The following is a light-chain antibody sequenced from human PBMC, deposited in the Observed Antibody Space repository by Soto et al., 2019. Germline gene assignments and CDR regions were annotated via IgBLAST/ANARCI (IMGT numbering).Light chain of an antibody. J-gene: IGKJ2*01. CDR3: QQYNSFPQT. Sequence: AIRMTQSPSSFSASTGDRVTITCRATQDITNYLAWYQQKPGKAPKLLIHRASVLESGVPSRFIGGGSGTNFSLIISYLQSEDFATYYCQQYNSFPQTFGQGTKVDIK. CDR1: QDITNY. CDR2: RAS. V-gene: IGKV1-8*01.